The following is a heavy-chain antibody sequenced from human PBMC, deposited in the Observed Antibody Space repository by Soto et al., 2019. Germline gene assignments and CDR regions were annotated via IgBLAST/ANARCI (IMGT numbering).Heavy chain of an antibody. CDR1: NGSISHYY. V-gene: IGHV4-59*12. CDR3: AGGYLQLFDY. J-gene: IGHJ4*02. D-gene: IGHD1-1*01. CDR2: IYDSGIT. Sequence: QVQLQESGPGLVRPSEALSLTCTVSNGSISHYYWSWIRQSPGKGLEWIAYIYDSGITNYHPSLKSRVTIAMDTSKNQFSLKLSSVTAADTATYYCAGGYLQLFDYWGQGILVTVSS.